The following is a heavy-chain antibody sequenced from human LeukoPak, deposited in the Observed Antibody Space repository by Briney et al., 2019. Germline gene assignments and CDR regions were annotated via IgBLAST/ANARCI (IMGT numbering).Heavy chain of an antibody. J-gene: IGHJ4*02. V-gene: IGHV3-53*01. CDR2: IYADGAT. Sequence: GGSLRLSCAASGFTVSQNYMSWVRQAPGRGLEWVSLIYADGATHYADSVKGRFTISRDNSKNTLHLQMNSLRAEDTAVYYCAKVGAGSSGWYGVVTPGLDYWGQGTLVTVSS. CDR3: AKVGAGSSGWYGVVTPGLDY. D-gene: IGHD6-19*01. CDR1: GFTVSQNY.